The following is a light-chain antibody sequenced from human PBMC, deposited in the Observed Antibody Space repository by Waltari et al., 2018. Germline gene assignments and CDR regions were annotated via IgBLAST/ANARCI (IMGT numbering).Light chain of an antibody. J-gene: IGKJ1*01. CDR3: MQDRNLPRT. CDR1: QSPVLSDGMPD. V-gene: IGKV2-29*02. CDR2: AVS. Sequence: VLTQTPLSLSVTPGQPGSISCRSSQSPVLSDGMPDLYWYLQKPGQSPQLLIYAVSTRVTGMPERFTGSGSGTDFTLKISRVEAEDIGVYYCMQDRNLPRTFGQGTRVEIK.